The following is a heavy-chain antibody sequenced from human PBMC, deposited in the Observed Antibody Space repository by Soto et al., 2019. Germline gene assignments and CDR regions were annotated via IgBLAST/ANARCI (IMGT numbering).Heavy chain of an antibody. CDR2: ISYDGSNK. CDR1: GFTFSSYG. V-gene: IGHV3-30*03. CDR3: ARATSGWYKDAFDI. D-gene: IGHD6-19*01. J-gene: IGHJ3*02. Sequence: GGSLRLSCAASGFTFSSYGMHWVRQAPGKGLEWVAVISYDGSNKHYADSVKGRFTISRDNSKNTLYLQMNSLRAEDTAVYYCARATSGWYKDAFDIWGQGTMVTVSS.